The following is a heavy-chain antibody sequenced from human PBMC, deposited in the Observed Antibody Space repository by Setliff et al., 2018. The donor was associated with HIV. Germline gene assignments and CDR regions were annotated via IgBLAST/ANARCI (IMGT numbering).Heavy chain of an antibody. CDR3: ASRVYYYGMDI. D-gene: IGHD2-8*01. CDR1: GGSISSGSYY. J-gene: IGHJ6*02. Sequence: LSLTCTVSGGSISSGSYYWSWIRQPAGKGLEWIGHIYTSGSTYYNPSLKSRVTISVDTSKNQFSLKLSSVTAADAAVYYCASRVYYYGMDIWGQGTTVTVSS. V-gene: IGHV4-61*09. CDR2: IYTSGST.